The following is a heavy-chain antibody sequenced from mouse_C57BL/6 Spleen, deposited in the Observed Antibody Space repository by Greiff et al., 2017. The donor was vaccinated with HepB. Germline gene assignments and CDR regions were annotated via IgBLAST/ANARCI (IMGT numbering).Heavy chain of an antibody. V-gene: IGHV5-16*01. CDR2: INYDGSST. D-gene: IGHD1-1*01. CDR1: GFTFSDYY. CDR3: ARGNNPLYYYGSSYAMDY. Sequence: EVMLVESEGGLVQPGSSMKLSCTASGFTFSDYYMAWVRQVPEKGLEWVANINYDGSSTYYLDSLKSRFIISRDNAKNILYLQMSSLKSEDTATYYCARGNNPLYYYGSSYAMDYWGQGTSVTVSS. J-gene: IGHJ4*01.